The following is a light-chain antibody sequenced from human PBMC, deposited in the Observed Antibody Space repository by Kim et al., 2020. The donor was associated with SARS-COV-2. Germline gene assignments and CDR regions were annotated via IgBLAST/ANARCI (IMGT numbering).Light chain of an antibody. V-gene: IGLV2-14*01. CDR1: SSDVGGYNY. Sequence: QSALTQPASVSGSPGQSITIYCTGTSSDVGGYNYVSWYQQHPGKAPKLMIYDVSKRPSGVSNRFSGSKSGNTASLTISGLQAEDEADYYCSSYTSSSTLWVFGGGTQLTVL. CDR2: DVS. CDR3: SSYTSSSTLWV. J-gene: IGLJ3*02.